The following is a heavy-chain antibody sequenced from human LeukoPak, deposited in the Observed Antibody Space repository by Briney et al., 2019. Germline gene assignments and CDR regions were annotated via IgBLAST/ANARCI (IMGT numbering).Heavy chain of an antibody. CDR3: ARGLIDGYNMGLRAFDI. Sequence: PSETLSLTCTVSGGSISSSSYYWSWIRQPAGKGLEWIGRIYTRWSTNYNPALKSRVTMSVDTSKDQLSLKLSSVTAADTAVYYCARGLIDGYNMGLRAFDIWGQGTMVTVSS. CDR2: IYTRWST. V-gene: IGHV4-61*02. J-gene: IGHJ3*02. CDR1: GGSISSSSYY. D-gene: IGHD5-24*01.